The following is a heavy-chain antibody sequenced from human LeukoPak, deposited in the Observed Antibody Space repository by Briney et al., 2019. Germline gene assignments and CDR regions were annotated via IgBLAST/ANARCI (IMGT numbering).Heavy chain of an antibody. D-gene: IGHD2-15*01. CDR2: ISGSGGST. CDR3: AKVTRDCSGGSCYSSIDY. Sequence: GGSLRLFCAASGFTFSSYAMSWVRQAPGKGLEWVSAISGSGGSTYYADSVKGRFTISRDNSKNTLYLQMNSLRAEDTAVYYCAKVTRDCSGGSCYSSIDYWGQGSLATVSS. V-gene: IGHV3-23*01. CDR1: GFTFSSYA. J-gene: IGHJ4*02.